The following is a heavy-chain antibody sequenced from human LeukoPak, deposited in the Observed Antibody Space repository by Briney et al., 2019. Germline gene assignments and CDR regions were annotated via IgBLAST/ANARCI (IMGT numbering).Heavy chain of an antibody. CDR3: ANEYIGLEY. Sequence: PGRALRLSCAASGFTFDDYAMHAVPQAPGRGLEWVSGISWNIGSIGYADSVKGRVNISRENAKNSLYLQRNILRAADTALLYCANEYIGLEYWGQGTMVTVSS. D-gene: IGHD5-12*01. CDR1: GFTFDDYA. J-gene: IGHJ4*02. CDR2: ISWNIGSI. V-gene: IGHV3-9*01.